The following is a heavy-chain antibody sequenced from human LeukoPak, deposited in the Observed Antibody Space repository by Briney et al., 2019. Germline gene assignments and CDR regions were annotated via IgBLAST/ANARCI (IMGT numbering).Heavy chain of an antibody. Sequence: EASVKVSCKASGYTFTSYGISWVRQAPGQELEWMGWISAYNGNTNYAQKFQGRVTMTRNTSISTAYMELSSLRSEDTAVYYCARSYSSRGAFDYWGQGTLVTVSS. CDR2: ISAYNGNT. J-gene: IGHJ4*02. D-gene: IGHD6-13*01. CDR1: GYTFTSYG. CDR3: ARSYSSRGAFDY. V-gene: IGHV1-18*01.